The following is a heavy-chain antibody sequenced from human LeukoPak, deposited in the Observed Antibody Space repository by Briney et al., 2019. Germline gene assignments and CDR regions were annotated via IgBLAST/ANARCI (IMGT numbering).Heavy chain of an antibody. D-gene: IGHD1-1*01. Sequence: ASVKVSCKASGYTFTSYGISWVRPAPGQGLEWMGWISAYNGNTNYAQKLQGRVTMTTDTSTSTAYMELRSLRSDDTAVYYCARDRTTGTTSPSDFDIWGQGTMVTVSS. CDR3: ARDRTTGTTSPSDFDI. CDR1: GYTFTSYG. CDR2: ISAYNGNT. J-gene: IGHJ3*02. V-gene: IGHV1-18*04.